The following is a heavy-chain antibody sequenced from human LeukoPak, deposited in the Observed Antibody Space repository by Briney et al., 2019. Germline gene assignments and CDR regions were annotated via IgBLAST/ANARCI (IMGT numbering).Heavy chain of an antibody. CDR1: GFTFSDYY. V-gene: IGHV3-11*01. D-gene: IGHD3-22*01. CDR3: ARVDSSGPSSEDY. J-gene: IGHJ4*02. CDR2: ISSSGSTI. Sequence: GGSLRLSCAASGFTFSDYYMSWIRQAPGKGLEWVSYISSSGSTIYYADSVKGRFTISRDNAKNSLYLQMNSLRAEDTAVYYCARVDSSGPSSEDYWGQGTLVTVSS.